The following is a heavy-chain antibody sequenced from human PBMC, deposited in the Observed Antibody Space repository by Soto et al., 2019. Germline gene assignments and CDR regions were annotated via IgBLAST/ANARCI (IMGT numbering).Heavy chain of an antibody. CDR2: IYSDGNT. D-gene: IGHD3-16*01. Sequence: GGSVRRSCAASGLSVSSNYMTWVRQAPGKGLEWVSVIYSDGNTDYADFVKGRFIISSDSSKNTLHLQMNSLRAEDTAVYYCARVPLFGYGMDVWGQGTTVTSP. CDR3: ARVPLFGYGMDV. V-gene: IGHV3-53*01. CDR1: GLSVSSNY. J-gene: IGHJ6*02.